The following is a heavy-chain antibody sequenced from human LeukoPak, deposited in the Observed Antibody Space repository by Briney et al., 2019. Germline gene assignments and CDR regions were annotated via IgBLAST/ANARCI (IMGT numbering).Heavy chain of an antibody. Sequence: PGGTLRLSCAASGFTFSSHGMNWVRQAPGKGLEWVSGIGGTGGFITYYAESVKGRSTVSRDNSKNKLYLQMNSLRAEDTAVYYCAKDVGTAMVRFFHYWGQGTLVTVSS. CDR2: IGGTGGFIT. D-gene: IGHD5-18*01. J-gene: IGHJ4*02. V-gene: IGHV3-23*01. CDR1: GFTFSSHG. CDR3: AKDVGTAMVRFFHY.